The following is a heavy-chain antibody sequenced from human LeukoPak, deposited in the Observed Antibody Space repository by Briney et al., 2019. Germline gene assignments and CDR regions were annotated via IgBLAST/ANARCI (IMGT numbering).Heavy chain of an antibody. V-gene: IGHV1-2*02. CDR1: GGTFSSYA. CDR2: INPNSGGT. Sequence: GASVKVSCTASGGTFSSYAISWVRQAPGQGLEWMGWINPNSGGTSYAQKFQGRVTMTRDTSNSTAYMELSRLRSDDTAVYYCARDRSSTSWGYYYYMDVWGKGTTVTISS. D-gene: IGHD2-2*01. CDR3: ARDRSSTSWGYYYYMDV. J-gene: IGHJ6*03.